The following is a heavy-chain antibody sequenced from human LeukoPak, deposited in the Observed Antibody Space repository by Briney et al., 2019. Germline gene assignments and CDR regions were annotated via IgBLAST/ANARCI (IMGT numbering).Heavy chain of an antibody. J-gene: IGHJ4*02. CDR1: GFTFSSYS. Sequence: GESLRLSCAASGFTFSSYSMNWVRQAPGKGLEWVSSISSSSSYIYYADSVKGRFTISRDNAKNSLYLQMNSLRAEDTAVYYCARGTYYYDSSGYYGDYWGQGTLVTVSS. V-gene: IGHV3-21*01. D-gene: IGHD3-22*01. CDR2: ISSSSSYI. CDR3: ARGTYYYDSSGYYGDY.